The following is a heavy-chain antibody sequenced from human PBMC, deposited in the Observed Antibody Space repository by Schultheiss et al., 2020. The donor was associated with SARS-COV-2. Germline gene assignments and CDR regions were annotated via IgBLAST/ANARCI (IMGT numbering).Heavy chain of an antibody. V-gene: IGHV3-21*04. J-gene: IGHJ4*02. CDR2: FTWNDGSI. CDR3: AKDKISGDGYFEFDN. CDR1: GFTFSSYS. D-gene: IGHD3-10*01. Sequence: GGSLRLSCAASGFTFSSYSMNWVRQAPGKGLEWVSTFTWNDGSIGYADSVRGRFTISRDNAKKSLYLQMNSLRAEDTAVYYCAKDKISGDGYFEFDNWGQGTLVTVSS.